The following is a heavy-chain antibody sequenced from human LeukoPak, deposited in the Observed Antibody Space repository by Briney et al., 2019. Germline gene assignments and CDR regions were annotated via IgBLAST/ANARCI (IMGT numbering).Heavy chain of an antibody. D-gene: IGHD1-1*01. CDR1: GYTFTAYY. CDR3: AREGAPQLISYFDH. V-gene: IGHV1-2*02. J-gene: IGHJ4*02. CDR2: INPNTGGI. Sequence: ASVKVSCKASGYTFTAYYIHWVRQAPGQGLEWMGWINPNTGGIISAQRFQGRVTMTRDTSINTAYMELSSLRSDDTAMYYCAREGAPQLISYFDHWGQGTLVT.